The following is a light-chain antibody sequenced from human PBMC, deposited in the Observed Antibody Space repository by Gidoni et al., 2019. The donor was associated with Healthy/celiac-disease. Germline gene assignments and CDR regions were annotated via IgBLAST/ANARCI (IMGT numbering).Light chain of an antibody. CDR2: AAA. V-gene: IGKV1-9*01. CDR1: QGISSN. CDR3: QQLNSYDLLT. J-gene: IGKJ4*01. Sequence: DIPLTQSPSFLSASVGDRVTITCRASQGISSNLAWYQQKPGKAAKLLIYAAATLQSGVPARCSGSGAGTEYTLTISSLQHEDVATYYCQQLNSYDLLTFGGGTKVEIK.